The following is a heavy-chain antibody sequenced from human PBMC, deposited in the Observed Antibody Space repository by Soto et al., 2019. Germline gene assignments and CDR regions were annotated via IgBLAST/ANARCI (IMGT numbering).Heavy chain of an antibody. CDR2: ISGSGGST. CDR3: AKDALRGYDFWSGYRNIDYYFDY. J-gene: IGHJ4*02. Sequence: GGSLRLSCAASGFTFSSYAMSWVRQAPGKGLEWVSAISGSGGSTYYADSVKGRFTISRDNSKNTLYLQMNSLRAEDTAVYYCAKDALRGYDFWSGYRNIDYYFDYWGQGTLVTVSS. D-gene: IGHD3-3*01. V-gene: IGHV3-23*01. CDR1: GFTFSSYA.